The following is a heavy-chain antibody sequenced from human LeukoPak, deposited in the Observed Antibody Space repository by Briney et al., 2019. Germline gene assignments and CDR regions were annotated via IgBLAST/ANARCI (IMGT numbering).Heavy chain of an antibody. CDR1: GGSFSTYY. Sequence: PSETLSLTCTVSGGSFSTYYWSWIRQPAGKGLEWIGRFYTSGSTYYNPSLKSRVTMSVDTSKNQLSLQLSSVTAADTAVYYCARGLSAVVAAKPYNWFDPWGQGTLVTVSS. CDR2: FYTSGST. V-gene: IGHV4-4*07. D-gene: IGHD2-15*01. CDR3: ARGLSAVVAAKPYNWFDP. J-gene: IGHJ5*02.